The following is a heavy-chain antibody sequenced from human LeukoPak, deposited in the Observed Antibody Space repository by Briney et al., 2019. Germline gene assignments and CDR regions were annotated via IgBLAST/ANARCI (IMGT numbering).Heavy chain of an antibody. V-gene: IGHV4-61*01. D-gene: IGHD2-2*02. Sequence: PSETLSLTCTVSGGSVSSSNYYWSWIRQPPGKGLEWIGYIYYSGSTNYNPSLKSRITISADTSKNQFSLKLSSVTAADTAVYYCARVRGYCSSTSCYTNYYYYGMDVWGQGTTVTVSS. CDR1: GGSVSSSNYY. CDR3: ARVRGYCSSTSCYTNYYYYGMDV. CDR2: IYYSGST. J-gene: IGHJ6*02.